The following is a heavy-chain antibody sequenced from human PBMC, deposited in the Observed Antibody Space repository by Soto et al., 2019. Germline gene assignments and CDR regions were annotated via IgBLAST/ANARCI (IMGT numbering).Heavy chain of an antibody. CDR2: IYSGGST. CDR1: GFTVSSNY. CDR3: ARAYYYDSSGYYPGWYAFDI. J-gene: IGHJ3*02. V-gene: IGHV3-53*02. Sequence: EVQLVETGGGLIQPGGSLRLSCAASGFTVSSNYMSWVRQAPGKGLEWVSVIYSGGSTYYADSVKGRFTISRDNAKNTLYLQMNSLRAEDTAVYYCARAYYYDSSGYYPGWYAFDIWGQGTMVTVSS. D-gene: IGHD3-22*01.